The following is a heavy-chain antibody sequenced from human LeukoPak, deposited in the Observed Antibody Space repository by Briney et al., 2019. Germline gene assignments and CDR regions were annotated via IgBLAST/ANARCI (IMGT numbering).Heavy chain of an antibody. V-gene: IGHV3-9*01. D-gene: IGHD3-22*01. J-gene: IGHJ4*02. CDR1: GFTFDDYA. CDR3: AAGPSNYYDSSGYFDY. CDR2: ISWNSGSI. Sequence: GRSLRLSCAASGFTFDDYAMHWVRQAPGKGLEWVSGISWNSGSIGYADSVKGRFTISRDNAKNSLYLQMNSLGAEDTALYYCAAGPSNYYDSSGYFDYWGQGTLVTVSS.